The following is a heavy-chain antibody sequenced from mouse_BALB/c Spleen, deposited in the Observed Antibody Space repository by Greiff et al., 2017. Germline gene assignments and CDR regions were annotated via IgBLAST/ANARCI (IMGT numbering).Heavy chain of an antibody. J-gene: IGHJ1*01. D-gene: IGHD2-14*01. CDR3: ARRLGYNWYFDV. CDR2: IYPGSGNT. Sequence: VKLVESGAELVRPGTSVKISCKASGYAFTNYWLGWVKQRPGHGLEWIGDIYPGSGNTYYNEKFKGKATLTADKSSSTAYMQLSSLTSEDSAVYFCARRLGYNWYFDVWGAGTTVTVSS. CDR1: GYAFTNYW. V-gene: IGHV1-63*01.